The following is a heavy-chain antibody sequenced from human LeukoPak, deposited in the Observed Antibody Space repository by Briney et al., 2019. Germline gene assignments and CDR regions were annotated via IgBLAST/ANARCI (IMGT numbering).Heavy chain of an antibody. D-gene: IGHD3-16*02. CDR3: ARDVGLRLGELSLHYYFDY. CDR2: INPNSGGT. J-gene: IGHJ4*02. CDR1: GYTFTGYY. V-gene: IGHV1-2*02. Sequence: ASVKVSCKASGYTFTGYYMHWVRQAPGQGLEWMGWINPNSGGTNYAQKFQGSVTMTRDTSISTAYMELSRLRSDDTAVYYCARDVGLRLGELSLHYYFDYWGQGTLVTVSS.